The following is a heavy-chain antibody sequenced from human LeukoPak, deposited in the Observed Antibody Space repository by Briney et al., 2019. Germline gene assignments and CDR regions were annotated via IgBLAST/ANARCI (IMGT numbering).Heavy chain of an antibody. V-gene: IGHV4-4*02. J-gene: IGHJ4*02. CDR2: IYHSGST. CDR3: ARDWPPYGGKEYFDY. CDR1: GGSISCSNW. Sequence: PSETLSLTCTVSGGSISCSNWWSWVRQPPGKGLEWIGEIYHSGSTNYKSSLKSRVTISVDKSKKQFSLNLNSVTAADTAVYYCARDWPPYGGKEYFDYWGQGTLVTVSS. D-gene: IGHD4-23*01.